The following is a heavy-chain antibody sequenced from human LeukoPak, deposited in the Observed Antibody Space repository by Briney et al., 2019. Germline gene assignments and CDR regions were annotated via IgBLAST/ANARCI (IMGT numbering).Heavy chain of an antibody. CDR3: AREWEQYDFWSGYSRKYYFDY. D-gene: IGHD3-3*01. V-gene: IGHV1-46*01. Sequence: ASVKVSCKASGYTFTSYYMHWVRQAPGQGLEWMGIINPSGGSTSYAQKFQGRVTMTRDTSTSTAYMELRSPRSDDTAVYYCAREWEQYDFWSGYSRKYYFDYWGQGTLVTVSS. CDR2: INPSGGST. J-gene: IGHJ4*02. CDR1: GYTFTSYY.